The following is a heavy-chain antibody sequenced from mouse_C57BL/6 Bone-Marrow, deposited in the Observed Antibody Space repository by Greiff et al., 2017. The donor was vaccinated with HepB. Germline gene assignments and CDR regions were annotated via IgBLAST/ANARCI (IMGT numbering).Heavy chain of an antibody. Sequence: EVQLQESGGGLVQSGRSLRLSCATSGFTFSDFYMEWVRQAPGKGLEWIAASRNKANDYTTEYSASVKGRFIVSRDTSQSILYLQMNALRAEDTAIYYCARDAGDGYDKAVNWDYAMDYWGQGTSVTVSS. CDR2: SRNKANDYTT. D-gene: IGHD2-2*01. J-gene: IGHJ4*01. CDR1: GFTFSDFY. CDR3: ARDAGDGYDKAVNWDYAMDY. V-gene: IGHV7-1*01.